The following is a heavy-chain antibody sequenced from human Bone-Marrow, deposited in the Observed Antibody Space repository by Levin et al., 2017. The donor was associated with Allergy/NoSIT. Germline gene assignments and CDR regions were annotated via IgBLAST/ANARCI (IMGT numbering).Heavy chain of an antibody. CDR3: AILVRGVANWFDP. CDR1: GISVSENY. CDR2: MYRGGST. Sequence: PGGSLRLSCATSGISVSENYMSWVRQAPGKGPEWVAVMYRGGSTYYGGSVKGRFTIVRDDSKNTVDLQMTGLRPDDTAIYYCAILVRGVANWFDPWGQGTLVTVSS. V-gene: IGHV3-53*01. D-gene: IGHD3-10*01. J-gene: IGHJ5*02.